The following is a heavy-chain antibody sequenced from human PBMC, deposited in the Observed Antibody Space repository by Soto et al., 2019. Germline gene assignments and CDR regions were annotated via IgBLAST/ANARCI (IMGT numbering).Heavy chain of an antibody. V-gene: IGHV4-30-2*01. D-gene: IGHD3-22*01. CDR1: GGSISSDHYS. Sequence: SETLSLTCAVSGGSISSDHYSWNWIRQPPGKDLDWILYIYQIGITHYNPSLKSRVSISIYTSKNQFSLRLSSVTAADTAVYYCARDHYEGGDSGDYDAFDIWGQGTMVTVSS. CDR3: ARDHYEGGDSGDYDAFDI. CDR2: IYQIGIT. J-gene: IGHJ3*02.